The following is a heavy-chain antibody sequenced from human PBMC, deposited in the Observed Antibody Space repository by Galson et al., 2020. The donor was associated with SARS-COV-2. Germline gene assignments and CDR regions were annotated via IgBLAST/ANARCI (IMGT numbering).Heavy chain of an antibody. D-gene: IGHD2-21*01. Sequence: GGSLRLSCAAFDFRFHHYWMSWVRQAPGKGLEWVANIKQDGSEEYYVDSVKGRFTISRDNAKNSLYLQMSSLRAEDTAVYFCARDLAWAYYLDSWGQGTLVTVSS. CDR3: ARDLAWAYYLDS. CDR2: IKQDGSEE. CDR1: DFRFHHYW. J-gene: IGHJ4*02. V-gene: IGHV3-7*01.